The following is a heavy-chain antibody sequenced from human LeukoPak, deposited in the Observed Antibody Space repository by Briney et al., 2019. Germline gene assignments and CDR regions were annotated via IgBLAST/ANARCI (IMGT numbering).Heavy chain of an antibody. J-gene: IGHJ4*02. CDR3: AKDASVLVAPMVL. V-gene: IGHV4-59*12. D-gene: IGHD2-15*01. CDR1: GDSITSYY. CDR2: IYYSGGT. Sequence: SETLSPTCTVSGDSITSYYWSWIRQPPGKGLEWIGNIYYSGGTNYNPSLKSRVTISVDTSKNQFSLKLRSVTAADTAVYYCAKDASVLVAPMVLWGQGSLVTVSS.